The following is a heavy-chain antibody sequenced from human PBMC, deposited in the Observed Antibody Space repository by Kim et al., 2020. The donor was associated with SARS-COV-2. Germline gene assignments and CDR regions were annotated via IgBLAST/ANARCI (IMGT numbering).Heavy chain of an antibody. D-gene: IGHD6-19*01. V-gene: IGHV3-23*01. J-gene: IGHJ6*02. Sequence: VEGRFTISRDNSKNTLYLQMNSLRAEDTAVYYCAKAAVAGPYYYYGMDVWGQGTTVTVSS. CDR3: AKAAVAGPYYYYGMDV.